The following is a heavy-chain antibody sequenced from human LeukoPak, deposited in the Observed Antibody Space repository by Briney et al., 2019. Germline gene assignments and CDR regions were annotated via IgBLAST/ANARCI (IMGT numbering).Heavy chain of an antibody. CDR1: GGTFSSYA. Sequence: SVKVSCKASGGTFSSYAISWVRQAPGQGLEWMGRIIPILGIANYAQKFQGRVTIIADKSTSTAYMELSSLRSEDTAVYYCARDNLDGRNFDYWGQGTLVTVSS. V-gene: IGHV1-69*04. J-gene: IGHJ4*02. CDR3: ARDNLDGRNFDY. D-gene: IGHD1-14*01. CDR2: IIPILGIA.